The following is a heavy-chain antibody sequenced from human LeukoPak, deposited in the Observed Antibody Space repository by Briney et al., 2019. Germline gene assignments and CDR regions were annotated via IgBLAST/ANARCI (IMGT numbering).Heavy chain of an antibody. V-gene: IGHV1-46*01. J-gene: IGHJ6*02. CDR1: GYTFTSYN. CDR3: ARQDYYYGMDV. Sequence: ASVKVSCKASGYTFTSYNMHWVRQAPGQGLEWMGIINPSGGSTSYAQKFQGRVTMTRDMSTSTVYMELSSLRSEDTAVYYCARQDYYYGMDVWGQGTTVTVSS. CDR2: INPSGGST.